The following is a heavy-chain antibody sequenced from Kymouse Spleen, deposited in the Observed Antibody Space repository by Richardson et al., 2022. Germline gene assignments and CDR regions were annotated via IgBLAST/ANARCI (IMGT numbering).Heavy chain of an antibody. V-gene: IGHV3-33*01. Sequence: QVQLVESGGGVVQPGRSLRLSCAASGFTFSSYGMHWVRQAPGKGLEWVAVIWYDGSNKYYADSVKGRFTISRDNSKNTLYLQMNSLRAEDTAVYYCARWDNWNYYYGMDVWGQGTTVTVSS. D-gene: IGHD1-20*01,IGHD1-7*01. J-gene: IGHJ6*02. CDR2: IWYDGSNK. CDR1: GFTFSSYG. CDR3: ARWDNWNYYYGMDV.